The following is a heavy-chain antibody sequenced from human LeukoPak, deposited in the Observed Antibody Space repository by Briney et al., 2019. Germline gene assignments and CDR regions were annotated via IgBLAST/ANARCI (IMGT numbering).Heavy chain of an antibody. Sequence: GGSLRLSCAASGFTFSSYGMHWVRQAPGKGLEWVAVISYDGSNKYYADSVKGRFTISRDNSKNTLYLQMNSLRAEDTAVYYCAKDYSSSTPVYYFDYWGQGTLVTVSS. V-gene: IGHV3-30*18. CDR2: ISYDGSNK. D-gene: IGHD6-6*01. CDR1: GFTFSSYG. J-gene: IGHJ4*02. CDR3: AKDYSSSTPVYYFDY.